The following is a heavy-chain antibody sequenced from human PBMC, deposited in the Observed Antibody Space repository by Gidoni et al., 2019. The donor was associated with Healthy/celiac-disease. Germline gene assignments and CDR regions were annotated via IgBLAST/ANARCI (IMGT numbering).Heavy chain of an antibody. CDR2: IYHSGST. Sequence: QVQLQESGPGLVKPSGTLSLTCAVSGGSISSSNWWSWVRQPPGKGLEWIGEIYHSGSTNYNPSLKSRVTISVDKSKNQFSLKLSSVTAADTAVYYCARRVSSSWYKGRNYFDYWGQGTLVTVSS. V-gene: IGHV4-4*02. J-gene: IGHJ4*02. CDR3: ARRVSSSWYKGRNYFDY. CDR1: GGSISSSNW. D-gene: IGHD6-13*01.